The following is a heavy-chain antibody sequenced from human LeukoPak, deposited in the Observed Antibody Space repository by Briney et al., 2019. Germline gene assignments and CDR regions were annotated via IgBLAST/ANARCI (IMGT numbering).Heavy chain of an antibody. J-gene: IGHJ4*02. V-gene: IGHV1-46*01. CDR1: GYTFTNNY. CDR3: ARGQEGFDY. CDR2: IYPRDGST. Sequence: ASVKVSCKASGYTFTNNYLHWVRQAPGQGLEWMGMIYPRDGSTSYAQNFQGRVTVTRDTSTATVHMELRGLRSEDTAVYYCARGQEGFDYWGQGTVVTVSS.